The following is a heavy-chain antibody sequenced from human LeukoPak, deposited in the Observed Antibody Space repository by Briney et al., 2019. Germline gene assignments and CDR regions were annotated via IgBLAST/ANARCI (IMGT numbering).Heavy chain of an antibody. Sequence: PWGSLRLSCAVSGFTFSDDWMHWVRQAPGKGLVWVSRISGDGTQTTYADSVKGRFTISRDNAKNTLYLKMNSLRDEDPALYYCSRDRRAVTTGYWGQGTQVTVSS. D-gene: IGHD4-17*01. V-gene: IGHV3-74*03. CDR1: GFTFSDDW. CDR3: SRDRRAVTTGY. J-gene: IGHJ4*02. CDR2: ISGDGTQT.